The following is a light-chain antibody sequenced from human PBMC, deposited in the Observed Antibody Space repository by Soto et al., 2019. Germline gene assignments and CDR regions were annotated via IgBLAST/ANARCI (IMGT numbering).Light chain of an antibody. Sequence: SYELTQPPSLAVAPGQTASFTGGGDNIGTKSVHWYQQRPGQAPVLVVYDDSDRPSGIPDRFSGSNSENTATLTISRVEAGDEADFYCQVWDTTSHHWGFGGGTKLTVL. CDR2: DDS. J-gene: IGLJ2*01. CDR1: NIGTKS. CDR3: QVWDTTSHHWG. V-gene: IGLV3-21*02.